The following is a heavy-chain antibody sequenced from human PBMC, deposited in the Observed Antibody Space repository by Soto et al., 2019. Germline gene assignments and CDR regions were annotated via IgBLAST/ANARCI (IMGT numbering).Heavy chain of an antibody. V-gene: IGHV3-30*18. CDR3: AKSSFTNLITDP. CDR1: GFTFINYG. J-gene: IGHJ5*02. D-gene: IGHD2-2*01. CDR2: ISYDGSDK. Sequence: GGSLRLSCAASGFTFINYGMHWVRQAPGKGLEWVAIISYDGSDKSYADSVKGRFTISRDNSKNTLYLQMNSLRAEDTAVYYCAKSSFTNLITDPWGQGTLVTVSS.